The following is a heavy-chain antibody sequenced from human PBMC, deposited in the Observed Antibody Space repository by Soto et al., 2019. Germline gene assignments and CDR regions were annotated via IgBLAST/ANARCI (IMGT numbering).Heavy chain of an antibody. J-gene: IGHJ5*02. CDR1: GYTFTNYY. D-gene: IGHD3-10*01. CDR2: MNPRSGGS. CDR3: ARSDDSTYYPLDL. V-gene: IGHV1-2*02. Sequence: ASVKVSCKASGYTFTNYYMHWLRQAPGQGLEWMGWMNPRSGGSKYAQAFQDRVTMTRDASISTAYMEMTSLRHGDTAVYFCARSDDSTYYPLDLWGPGTLVTVSS.